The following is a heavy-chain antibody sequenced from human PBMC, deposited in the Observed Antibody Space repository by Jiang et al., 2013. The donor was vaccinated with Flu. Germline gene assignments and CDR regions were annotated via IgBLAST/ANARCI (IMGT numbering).Heavy chain of an antibody. CDR3: ARDPGIAAAGTGTWDGDFDY. CDR2: IKQDGSEK. CDR1: GFTFSSYW. J-gene: IGHJ4*02. D-gene: IGHD6-13*01. V-gene: IGHV3-7*01. Sequence: SLRLSCAASGFTFSSYWMSWVRQAPGKGLEWVANIKQDGSEKYYVDSVKGRFTISRDNAKNSLYLQMNSLRAEDTAVYYCARDPGIAAAGTGTWDGDFDYWGQGTLVTVSS.